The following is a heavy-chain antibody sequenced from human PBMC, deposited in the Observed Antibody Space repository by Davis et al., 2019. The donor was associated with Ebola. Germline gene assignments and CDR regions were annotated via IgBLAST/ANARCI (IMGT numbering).Heavy chain of an antibody. V-gene: IGHV1-69*02. CDR1: GGTFSSYT. CDR3: ARAGYYYDSSDAFDI. D-gene: IGHD3-22*01. Sequence: SVKVSCKASGGTFSSYTISWVRQAPGQGLEWMGRIIPILGIVDYAQKFQGRLTITADKSTSTAYMELSSLRSEDTAVYYCARAGYYYDSSDAFDIWGQGTMVTVSS. J-gene: IGHJ3*02. CDR2: IIPILGIV.